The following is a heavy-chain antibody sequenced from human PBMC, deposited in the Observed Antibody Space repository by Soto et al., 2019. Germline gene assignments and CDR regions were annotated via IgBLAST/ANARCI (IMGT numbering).Heavy chain of an antibody. Sequence: GSLRLSCAASGFTLTTYTMSWIRQAPGKGLEWLSHISPKSTYRNYADSVKGRFTISRDNTKSSLFLQMNSLGVEDTAVYYCARGGGGGLFEHWGQGVLVTVSS. CDR2: ISPKSTYR. V-gene: IGHV3-21*05. D-gene: IGHD2-21*01. CDR1: GFTLTTYT. CDR3: ARGGGGGLFEH. J-gene: IGHJ4*02.